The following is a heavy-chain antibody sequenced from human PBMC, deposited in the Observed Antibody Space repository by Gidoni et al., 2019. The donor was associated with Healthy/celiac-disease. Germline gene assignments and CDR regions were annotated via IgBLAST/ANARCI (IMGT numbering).Heavy chain of an antibody. J-gene: IGHJ3*02. CDR2: ISYDGSNK. Sequence: QVQLVESGGGVVQPGRSLRLSCAASGFTFSSYAMHWVRQAPGKGLELVAVISYDGSNKYYADSVKGRFTISRDNSKNTLYLQMNSLRAEDTAVYYCARDRLGYCSGGSCYPDAFDIWGQGTMVTVSS. CDR3: ARDRLGYCSGGSCYPDAFDI. D-gene: IGHD2-15*01. V-gene: IGHV3-30-3*01. CDR1: GFTFSSYA.